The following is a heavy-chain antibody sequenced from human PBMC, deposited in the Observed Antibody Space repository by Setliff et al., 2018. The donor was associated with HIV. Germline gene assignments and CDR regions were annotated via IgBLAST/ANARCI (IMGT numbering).Heavy chain of an antibody. V-gene: IGHV1-18*04. CDR3: ARVPSEYYNFWSGYSTPFDY. CDR2: ISAYNGDT. CDR1: GYTFTNYG. J-gene: IGHJ4*02. Sequence: ASVKVSCKASGYTFTNYGFSWVRQTPGQGLEWMGWISAYNGDTYYAQKLQGRVTMTTNTSTSTAYMELRSLRSDDTAVYYCARVPSEYYNFWSGYSTPFDYWGQGTLGTVS. D-gene: IGHD3-3*01.